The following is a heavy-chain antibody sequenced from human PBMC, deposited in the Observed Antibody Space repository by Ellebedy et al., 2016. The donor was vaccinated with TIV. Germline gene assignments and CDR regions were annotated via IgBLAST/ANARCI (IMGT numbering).Heavy chain of an antibody. D-gene: IGHD6-13*01. CDR1: GFSFYNFA. CDR2: TSFDGRNK. CDR3: AKGAHGTWYHFDI. V-gene: IGHV3-30*04. Sequence: GGSLRLSCAASGFSFYNFAMQWVRQAPGKGLEWVALTSFDGRNKYYADSVKGRFIISRDNSKNTTYLQMNSLRAEDTAVYYCAKGAHGTWYHFDIWGQGTMVTVSS. J-gene: IGHJ3*02.